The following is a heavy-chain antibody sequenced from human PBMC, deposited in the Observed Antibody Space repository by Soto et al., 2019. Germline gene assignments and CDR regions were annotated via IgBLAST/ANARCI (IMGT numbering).Heavy chain of an antibody. CDR1: GGSISSCY. V-gene: IGHV4-59*01. J-gene: IGHJ3*02. Sequence: SETLSLTCTVSGGSISSCYWSWLRQPPGKGLEGIGYIYSSGSTNYNPSLTMRVTIPVETSKNQFSLKRSSMTAPDTAADYCARVTYYYDSSRYYYEPFAIGSQGTLVTVAS. D-gene: IGHD3-22*01. CDR3: ARVTYYYDSSRYYYEPFAI. CDR2: IYSSGST.